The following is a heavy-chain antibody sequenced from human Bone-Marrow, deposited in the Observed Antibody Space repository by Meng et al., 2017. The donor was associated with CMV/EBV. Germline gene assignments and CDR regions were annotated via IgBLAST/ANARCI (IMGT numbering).Heavy chain of an antibody. CDR2: IYYNGNT. D-gene: IGHD1/OR15-1a*01. Sequence: SETLSLTCTVSGGSMGRGTYHWAWIHQPPGKGLEWIGSIYYNGNTFYNPSLKSRVTISGDTSKNQFSLKVNSLTAADTAVYYCALTTDNWFDPWAHGTLVTVSS. CDR3: ALTTDNWFDP. J-gene: IGHJ5*02. V-gene: IGHV4-39*07. CDR1: GGSMGRGTYH.